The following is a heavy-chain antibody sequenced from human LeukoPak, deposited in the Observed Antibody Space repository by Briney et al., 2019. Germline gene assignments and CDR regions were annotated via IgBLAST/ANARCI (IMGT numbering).Heavy chain of an antibody. Sequence: SVKVSCKASGGTFSSYAISWVRQAPGQGLERMGGIIPIFGTANYAQKFQGRVTITADESTSTAYMELSSLRSEDTAVYYCARVLYRCSSTSCYVMMGEAFDPWGQGTLVTVSS. CDR2: IIPIFGTA. V-gene: IGHV1-69*13. J-gene: IGHJ5*02. CDR3: ARVLYRCSSTSCYVMMGEAFDP. D-gene: IGHD2-2*01. CDR1: GGTFSSYA.